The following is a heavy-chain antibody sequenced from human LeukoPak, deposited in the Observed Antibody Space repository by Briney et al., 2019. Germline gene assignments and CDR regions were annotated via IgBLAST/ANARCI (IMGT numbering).Heavy chain of an antibody. Sequence: ASVKVSCKASGYTFTNSDINWVRQAPGQGLEWMGGIIPLFGTPDYAQKFQDRLTITADKSTSTAYMELSSLRSEDTAVYYCASATLRCSGGSCYEMDVWGKGTTVTVSS. J-gene: IGHJ6*04. CDR2: IIPLFGTP. CDR1: GYTFTNSD. CDR3: ASATLRCSGGSCYEMDV. D-gene: IGHD2-15*01. V-gene: IGHV1-69*06.